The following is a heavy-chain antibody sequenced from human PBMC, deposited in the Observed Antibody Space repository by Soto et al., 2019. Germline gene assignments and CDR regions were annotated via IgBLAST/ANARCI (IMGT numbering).Heavy chain of an antibody. CDR2: IDPSDSNT. Sequence: PGESLKISCKGSGYSFTSFWISWVRQVPGKGLEWMGRIDPSDSNTDYSPSFGGHVTISADKSSSTAYLQWSSLKASDTAMYYCARLGGSLVRGTYQYYGMDVWGQGTTVTVSS. CDR3: ARLGGSLVRGTYQYYGMDV. J-gene: IGHJ6*02. D-gene: IGHD3-10*01. V-gene: IGHV5-10-1*01. CDR1: GYSFTSFW.